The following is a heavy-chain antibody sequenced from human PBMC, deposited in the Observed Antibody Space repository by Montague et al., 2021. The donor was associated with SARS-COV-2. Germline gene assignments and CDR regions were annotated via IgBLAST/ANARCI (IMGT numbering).Heavy chain of an antibody. J-gene: IGHJ4*02. CDR1: GGSISSSNYY. CDR3: AKPLATGNYYY. Sequence: SETLSLTCTVSGGSISSSNYYWGWVRQPPGKGLEWIGSISYRGDPYYNPSLKSRLTISVDTSQNQFSLKLSSVTAADTAVYYCAKPLATGNYYYWGQGTLVTGSS. V-gene: IGHV4-39*01. CDR2: ISYRGDP. D-gene: IGHD1-1*01.